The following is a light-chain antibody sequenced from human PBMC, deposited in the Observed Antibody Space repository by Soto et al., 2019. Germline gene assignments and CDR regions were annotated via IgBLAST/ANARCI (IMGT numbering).Light chain of an antibody. J-gene: IGLJ3*02. CDR2: EVV. CDR1: KNDIGVYDF. Sequence: QYALTQPPYASGSPGQSVTISCTGTKNDIGVYDFVSWYQHHPGKAPRLIIYEVVQRPSGVPDRFSGSKSGNTASLTVSGLQAADEADYYCAAWDHDLLGPVFGG. V-gene: IGLV2-8*01. CDR3: AAWDHDLLGPV.